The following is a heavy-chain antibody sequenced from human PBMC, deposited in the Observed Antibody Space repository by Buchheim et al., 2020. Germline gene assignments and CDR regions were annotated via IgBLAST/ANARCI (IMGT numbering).Heavy chain of an antibody. CDR2: VHETGTT. V-gene: IGHV4-59*01. CDR3: ARQVGSAVHYYGMDV. D-gene: IGHD3-10*01. CDR1: GGTTGAYH. Sequence: QVRLQPSGPGLLKPSETLALTCSVSGGTTGAYHWSWIRQPPGKGLEWIACVHETGTTNYSPSVKSRATVSLDTSNNQFPLPLKSVVAADTAVYYCARQVGSAVHYYGMDVWGPGTT. J-gene: IGHJ6*02.